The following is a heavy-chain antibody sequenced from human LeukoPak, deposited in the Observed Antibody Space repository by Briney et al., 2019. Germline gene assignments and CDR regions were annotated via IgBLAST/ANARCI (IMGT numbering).Heavy chain of an antibody. V-gene: IGHV1-69*01. Sequence: ASVKVSCKASGGTFGSNAINWVRQAPGQGLEWMGGIIPMFGTTHFAQNFQGRVTITADESTSTVFMEVGSLRSEDRAVYYCARQKADAGYDSPFDLWGQGTLVTVSS. CDR3: ARQKADAGYDSPFDL. J-gene: IGHJ4*02. CDR1: GGTFGSNA. D-gene: IGHD5-12*01. CDR2: IIPMFGTT.